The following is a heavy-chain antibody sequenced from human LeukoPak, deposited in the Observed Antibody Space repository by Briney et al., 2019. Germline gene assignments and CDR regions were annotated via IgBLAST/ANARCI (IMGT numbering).Heavy chain of an antibody. D-gene: IGHD4-17*01. CDR2: IRQDGSQK. CDR1: GFTFSSYW. Sequence: GGSLRLSCAASGFTFSSYWMSWVRQAPGEGLEWVATIRQDGSQKYYVDSVKGRFTISRDNAKNSLYLQMNSLRAEDTAVYYCARESGSVTSEVDFYYWGQRTLVTVSS. CDR3: ARESGSVTSEVDFYY. J-gene: IGHJ4*02. V-gene: IGHV3-7*01.